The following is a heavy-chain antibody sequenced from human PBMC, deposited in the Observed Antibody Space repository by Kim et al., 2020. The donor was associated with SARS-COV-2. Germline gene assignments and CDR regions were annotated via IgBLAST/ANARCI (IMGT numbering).Heavy chain of an antibody. CDR3: ARDLVGYCSSTSCYLSFYYYGMDG. CDR2: INPNSGGT. D-gene: IGHD2-2*01. V-gene: IGHV1-2*06. J-gene: IGHJ6*01. Sequence: ASVKVSCKASGYTFTGYYMHWVRQAPGQGLEWMGRINPNSGGTNYAQKFQGRVTMTRDTSISTAYMELSRLRSDDTAVYYCARDLVGYCSSTSCYLSFYYYGMDGWGQGTTVTVSS. CDR1: GYTFTGYY.